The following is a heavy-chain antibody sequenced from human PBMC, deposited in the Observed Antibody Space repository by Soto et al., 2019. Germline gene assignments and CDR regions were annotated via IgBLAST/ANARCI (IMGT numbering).Heavy chain of an antibody. J-gene: IGHJ4*02. Sequence: GESLKISCKCSGYSFTTHWIGWVRQMPGKGLEWMGIIYPGDSDTRYSPSFQGQVTISVDKSISTAYLQWNTLKASDTAMYYCARHSSSWYDGSDYWGQGTLVTVSS. CDR1: GYSFTTHW. V-gene: IGHV5-51*01. CDR3: ARHSSSWYDGSDY. D-gene: IGHD6-13*01. CDR2: IYPGDSDT.